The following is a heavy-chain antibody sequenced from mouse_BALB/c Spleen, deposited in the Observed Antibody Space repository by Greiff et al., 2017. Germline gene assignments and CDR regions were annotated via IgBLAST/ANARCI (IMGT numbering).Heavy chain of an antibody. CDR1: GYSFTGYN. V-gene: IGHV1-39*01. J-gene: IGHJ4*01. CDR3: ARGDYYGSSYGLYAMDY. D-gene: IGHD1-1*01. CDR2: IDPYYGGT. Sequence: EVQLQQSGPELEKPGASVKISCKASGYSFTGYNMNWVKQSNGKSLEWIGNIDPYYGGTSYNQKFKGKATLTVDKSSSTAYMQLKSLTSEDSAVYYCARGDYYGSSYGLYAMDYWGQGTSVTVSS.